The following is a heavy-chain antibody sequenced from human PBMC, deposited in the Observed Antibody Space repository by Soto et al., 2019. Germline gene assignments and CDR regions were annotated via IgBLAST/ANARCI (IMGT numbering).Heavy chain of an antibody. Sequence: GGSLRLSCAASGFTFSSYGMHWVRQAPGKGLEWVAVIWYDGSNKYYADSVKGRFTISRDNSKNTLYLQMNSLRAEDTAVYYCARSERPLAAAGLGYWGQGTLVTVSS. CDR2: IWYDGSNK. CDR1: GFTFSSYG. V-gene: IGHV3-33*01. J-gene: IGHJ4*02. D-gene: IGHD6-13*01. CDR3: ARSERPLAAAGLGY.